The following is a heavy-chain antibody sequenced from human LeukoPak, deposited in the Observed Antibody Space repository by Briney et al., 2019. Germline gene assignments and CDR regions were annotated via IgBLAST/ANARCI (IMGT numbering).Heavy chain of an antibody. CDR1: GVSISTSRYY. D-gene: IGHD6-13*01. CDR3: ARIAAAGKEIDY. J-gene: IGHJ4*02. V-gene: IGHV4-39*01. Sequence: PSETLSLTCTVSGVSISTSRYYWGWIRQPPGKGLEWIGNIYYTGPTYYNASLESRVTISLDTSKNQFFLKLNSVTAADTAVYYCARIAAAGKEIDYWGQGTLVTVSS. CDR2: IYYTGPT.